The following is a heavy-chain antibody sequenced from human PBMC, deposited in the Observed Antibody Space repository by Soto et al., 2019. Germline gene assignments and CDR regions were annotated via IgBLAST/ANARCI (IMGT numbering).Heavy chain of an antibody. D-gene: IGHD1-26*01. J-gene: IGHJ5*02. CDR2: INHSGST. V-gene: IGHV4-34*01. CDR3: ARGSGIVRMYNWFDP. CDR1: GGSFSGYY. Sequence: SETLSLTCAVYGGSFSGYYWSWIRQPPGKGLEWIGEINHSGSTNYNPSLKSRVTISVDTSKNQFSLKLSSVTAADTAVYYCARGSGIVRMYNWFDPWGQGTLVTVSS.